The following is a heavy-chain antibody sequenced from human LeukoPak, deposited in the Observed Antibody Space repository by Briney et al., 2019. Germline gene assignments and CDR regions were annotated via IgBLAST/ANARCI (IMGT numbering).Heavy chain of an antibody. CDR3: ARGGLDNVVVPAAQNWFDP. V-gene: IGHV5-51*01. Sequence: GESLKISCKGSGYSFTSYWIGWVRQMPGKGLEWMGIIYPGDSDTRYSPSFQGQVTISADKSISTAYLQWSSLKASDTAMYYCARGGLDNVVVPAAQNWFDPWGQGTLVTVSS. J-gene: IGHJ5*02. CDR1: GYSFTSYW. D-gene: IGHD2-2*01. CDR2: IYPGDSDT.